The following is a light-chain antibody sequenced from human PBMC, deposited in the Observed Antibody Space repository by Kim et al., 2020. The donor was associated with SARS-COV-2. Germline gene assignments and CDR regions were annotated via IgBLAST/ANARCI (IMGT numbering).Light chain of an antibody. Sequence: IVLAQSPGTLSLSPEERATLSCRASQNVRSTDLAWYQQRPGQAPRLLIYDASNRATGIPDRFSGSGSGTDFSLTISRLEPEDFAVYYCQHYGTSLGTFGQGTKVDIK. CDR1: QNVRSTD. J-gene: IGKJ1*01. CDR2: DAS. V-gene: IGKV3-20*01. CDR3: QHYGTSLGT.